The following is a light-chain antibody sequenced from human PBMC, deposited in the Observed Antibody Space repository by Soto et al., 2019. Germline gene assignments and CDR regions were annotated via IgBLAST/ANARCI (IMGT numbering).Light chain of an antibody. CDR1: QSVSSN. CDR3: QQYNNFYT. CDR2: GAS. V-gene: IGKV3-15*01. Sequence: EIVMTQCPATLSVSPGERATLSCRASQSVSSNLAWYQQKPGQAPRLLIYGASTSATGIPARFSGSGSGTEFTLTISSLQSEDFAVYYCQQYNNFYTFGQGTKLEIK. J-gene: IGKJ2*01.